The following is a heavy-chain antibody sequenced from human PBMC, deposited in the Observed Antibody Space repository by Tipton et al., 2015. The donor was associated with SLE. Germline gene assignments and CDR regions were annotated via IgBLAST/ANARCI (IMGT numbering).Heavy chain of an antibody. V-gene: IGHV3-30-3*01. CDR1: GFTFSSYA. D-gene: IGHD2-15*01. CDR3: ARGGMNIVVVVASWNWFDP. J-gene: IGHJ5*02. CDR2: ISYDGSNK. Sequence: RSLRLSCAASGFTFSSYAMHWVRQAPGKGLEWVAVISYDGSNKYYADSVKGRFTISRDNSKNTLYLQMNSLRAEDTAVYYCARGGMNIVVVVASWNWFDPWGQGTLVTVSS.